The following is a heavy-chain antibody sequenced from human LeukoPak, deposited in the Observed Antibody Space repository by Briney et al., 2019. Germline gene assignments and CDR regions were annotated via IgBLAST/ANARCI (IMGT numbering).Heavy chain of an antibody. V-gene: IGHV1-69*10. CDR2: INPNTGST. CDR3: ARDLSGWGNSVY. D-gene: IGHD5/OR15-5a*01. J-gene: IGHJ4*02. CDR1: GGTFSSYA. Sequence: SVKVSCKASGGTFSSYAISWVRQAPGQGLVWMGQINPNTGSTNCAQMFQGRVTMTADTSTNTVYMELNSLTSDDTAVYYCARDLSGWGNSVYWGQGTLVTVSS.